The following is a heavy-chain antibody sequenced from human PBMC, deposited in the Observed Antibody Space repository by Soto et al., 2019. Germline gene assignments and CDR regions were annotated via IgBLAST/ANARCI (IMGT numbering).Heavy chain of an antibody. CDR2: IWYDGSNK. J-gene: IGHJ1*01. D-gene: IGHD4-17*01. Sequence: QVQLVESGGGVVQPGRSLRLSCAASGFTFSSYGMHWVRQAPGKGLEWVAVIWYDGSNKYYADSVKGRFTISRDNSKNTLYLQMNVLRAEDTAVYYCARGPTVTTGSSEYFQHWGQGTLVTVSS. V-gene: IGHV3-33*01. CDR3: ARGPTVTTGSSEYFQH. CDR1: GFTFSSYG.